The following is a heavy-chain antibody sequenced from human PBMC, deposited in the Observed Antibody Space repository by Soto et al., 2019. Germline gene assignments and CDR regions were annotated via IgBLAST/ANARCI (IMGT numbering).Heavy chain of an antibody. D-gene: IGHD3-16*02. Sequence: GGSLRLSCAASGFTFSSYGMHWVRQAPGKGLEWVAVIWYDGSNKYYADSVKGRFTISRDNSKNTLYLQMNSLRAEDTAVYYCAREKSDRIMITFGGVIALDYWGQGTLVTVSS. CDR1: GFTFSSYG. J-gene: IGHJ4*02. V-gene: IGHV3-33*01. CDR2: IWYDGSNK. CDR3: AREKSDRIMITFGGVIALDY.